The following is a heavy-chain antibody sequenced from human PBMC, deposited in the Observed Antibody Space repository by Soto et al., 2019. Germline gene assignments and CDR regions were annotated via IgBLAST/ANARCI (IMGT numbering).Heavy chain of an antibody. CDR1: GYTFTSYD. Sequence: QVQLVQSGAEVKKPGASVKVSCKASGYTFTSYDINWVRQATGQGLEWMGWMNPNSGNTGYAQKFXGXVXMXRNTSISTAYMELSSLRSEDTAVYYCARERSLAADYWGQGTLVTVSS. J-gene: IGHJ4*02. D-gene: IGHD6-25*01. CDR3: ARERSLAADY. V-gene: IGHV1-8*01. CDR2: MNPNSGNT.